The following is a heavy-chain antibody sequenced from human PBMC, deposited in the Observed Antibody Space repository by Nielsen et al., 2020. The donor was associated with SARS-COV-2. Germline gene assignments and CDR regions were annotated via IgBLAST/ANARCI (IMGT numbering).Heavy chain of an antibody. V-gene: IGHV4-30-2*01. Sequence: LRLSCAVSGGSISSGGYSWSWIRQPPGKGLEWIGYIYHSGRTYYNPSLKSRVTISVDRSKNQFSLKLSSVTAADTAVYYCTRGGRITFGGADDAFDIWGQGTMVTVSS. CDR1: GGSISSGGYS. CDR2: IYHSGRT. CDR3: TRGGRITFGGADDAFDI. J-gene: IGHJ3*02. D-gene: IGHD3-16*01.